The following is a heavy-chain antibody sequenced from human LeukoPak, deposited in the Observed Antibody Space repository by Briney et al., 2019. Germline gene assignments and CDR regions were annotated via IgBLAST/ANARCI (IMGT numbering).Heavy chain of an antibody. D-gene: IGHD3-10*01. V-gene: IGHV1-8*01. Sequence: ASVKVSCKASGYTFTSYDINWVRQATGQGLEWMGWMNPNSGNTGYAQKFQGRVTMTRNTSISTAYMELSSLRSEDTAVYYCARVEITMVRGVISPYNHNYYYYYMDVWGKGTTVTVSS. CDR3: ARVEITMVRGVISPYNHNYYYYYMDV. J-gene: IGHJ6*03. CDR2: MNPNSGNT. CDR1: GYTFTSYD.